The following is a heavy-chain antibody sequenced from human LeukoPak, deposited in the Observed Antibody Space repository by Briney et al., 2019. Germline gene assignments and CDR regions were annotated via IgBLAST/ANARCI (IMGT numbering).Heavy chain of an antibody. CDR2: IYPHDSDT. J-gene: IGHJ4*02. D-gene: IGHD3-10*01. CDR1: GYSFTNYY. Sequence: GESLKISCQGSGYSFTNYYIAWVRQMPGKGLEWMGVIYPHDSDTRYSASFQGQVTISADKSITTAYLQWSSLKASDTAMYYCARLSRGRGVVATGAFAYWGQGTLVTVSS. V-gene: IGHV5-51*01. CDR3: ARLSRGRGVVATGAFAY.